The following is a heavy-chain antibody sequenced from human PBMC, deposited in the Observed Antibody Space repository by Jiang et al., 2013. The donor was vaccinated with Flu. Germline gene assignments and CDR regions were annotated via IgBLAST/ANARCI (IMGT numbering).Heavy chain of an antibody. D-gene: IGHD3-10*01. J-gene: IGHJ4*02. CDR2: FHSGGTT. CDR3: ARDRGGATSDY. Sequence: VKPSETLSLTCTVSGGSISDSTYHWGWIRQPPGKGLEWIGNFHSGGTTNYNPSLKSRVTMSVDTSKNHFSLRLSSVTAADTAVYYCARDRGGATSDYWGQGTLVTVSS. V-gene: IGHV4-39*07. CDR1: GGSISDSTYH.